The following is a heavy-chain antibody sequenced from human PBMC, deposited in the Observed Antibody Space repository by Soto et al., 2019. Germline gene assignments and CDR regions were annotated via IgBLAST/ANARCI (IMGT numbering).Heavy chain of an antibody. V-gene: IGHV4-59*01. Sequence: SGTLSLTCTVSGGSMTTYKWSWIRQSPGKGLEWIGYTYSSGSINYNPSLKSRVTISIDTSKNQFSLKLNSATAADTAVYYYAREWSAFYDSGQGTLVSLSS. CDR2: TYSSGSI. CDR3: AREWSAFYD. CDR1: GGSMTTYK. J-gene: IGHJ4*02. D-gene: IGHD2-15*01.